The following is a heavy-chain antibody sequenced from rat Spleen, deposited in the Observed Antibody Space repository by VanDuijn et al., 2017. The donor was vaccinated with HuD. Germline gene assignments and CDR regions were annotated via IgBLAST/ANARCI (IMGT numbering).Heavy chain of an antibody. V-gene: IGHV2-30*01. CDR2: MWTGGNT. CDR3: ARADYSTYILFDY. J-gene: IGHJ2*01. D-gene: IGHD1-2*01. Sequence: QVQLKESGPGLVQPSQTLSLTCTVSGFSLTSYNVHWVRQSTGKGLEWMGVMWTGGNTDYNSALKSRLSITRDTSKSQVFLKMNSLQTEDRGTYYCARADYSTYILFDYWGQGVTVTVSS. CDR1: GFSLTSYN.